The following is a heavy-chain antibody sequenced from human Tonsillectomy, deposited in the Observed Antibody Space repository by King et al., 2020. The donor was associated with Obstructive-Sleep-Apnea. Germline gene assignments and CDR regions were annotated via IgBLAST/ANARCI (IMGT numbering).Heavy chain of an antibody. CDR2: ISRSDSTI. J-gene: IGHJ4*02. CDR3: ARGDVVRGVITDY. CDR1: GFTFIDYY. V-gene: IGHV3-11*01. D-gene: IGHD3-10*01. Sequence: QLVQSGGGLVKPGGSLRLSCAASGFTFIDYYMSWIRQSPGKGVEWVSYISRSDSTIYYADAVKGRFTISRDKGKNSLYLQMNSLRAEDTAVYYCARGDVVRGVITDYWGQGTLVTVSS.